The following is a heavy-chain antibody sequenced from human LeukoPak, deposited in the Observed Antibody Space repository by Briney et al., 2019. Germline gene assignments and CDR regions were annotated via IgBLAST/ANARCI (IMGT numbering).Heavy chain of an antibody. D-gene: IGHD6-13*01. V-gene: IGHV3-21*01. J-gene: IGHJ4*02. CDR3: ARDLIAAGSEGSGY. CDR1: GFTFSSYS. Sequence: GGSLRLSCAASGFTFSSYSMNWVRQAPGKGLEWVSSISSSSSYIYYADSVKGRFTTSRDNAKNSLYLQMNSLRAEDTAVYYCARDLIAAGSEGSGYWGQGTLVTVSS. CDR2: ISSSSSYI.